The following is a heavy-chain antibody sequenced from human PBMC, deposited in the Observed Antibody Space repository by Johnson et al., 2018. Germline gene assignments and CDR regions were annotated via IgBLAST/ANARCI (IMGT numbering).Heavy chain of an antibody. J-gene: IGHJ6*03. CDR1: GFTFSRYG. CDR2: IAYDGSNK. V-gene: IGHV3-30*03. D-gene: IGHD3-22*01. CDR3: GYYYDSSGYYSLRFYYYYYMDV. Sequence: QVQLVQSGGGVVQPGRSLRLSCAASGFTFSRYGMHWVRPAPGKGLEWVAVIAYDGSNKYYADSVKGRFPISRDNSKNTLYLQMNSLRAEAMTVYYLGYYYDSSGYYSLRFYYYYYMDVWGKGTTVTVS.